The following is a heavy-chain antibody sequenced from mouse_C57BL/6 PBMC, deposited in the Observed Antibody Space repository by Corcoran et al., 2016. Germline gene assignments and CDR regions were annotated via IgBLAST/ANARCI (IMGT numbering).Heavy chain of an antibody. CDR3: ARGDGYPAY. D-gene: IGHD2-3*01. V-gene: IGHV9-3*01. CDR1: GYTFTTYG. CDR2: INTYSGVP. J-gene: IGHJ3*01. Sequence: QIQLVQSGPELKKPGETVKISCKASGYTFTTYGMSWVKQAPGKGLKWMGWINTYSGVPTYADDFKGRFAFSLETSASTAYLQINNLKNEDTATYFCARGDGYPAYWGQGTLVTVSA.